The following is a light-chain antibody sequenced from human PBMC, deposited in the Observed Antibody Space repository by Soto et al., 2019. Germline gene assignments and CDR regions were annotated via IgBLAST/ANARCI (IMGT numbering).Light chain of an antibody. CDR3: QQRSDWPST. CDR1: QSVSSY. CDR2: DAS. Sequence: EIVLTQSPATLSLSPGERATLSCRASQSVSSYLAWYQQKPGQAPWLLIYDASNRATGIPARFSGSGSGTDFTLTISSLEPEDFAVYYCQQRSDWPSTFGGGTKVDIK. J-gene: IGKJ4*01. V-gene: IGKV3-11*01.